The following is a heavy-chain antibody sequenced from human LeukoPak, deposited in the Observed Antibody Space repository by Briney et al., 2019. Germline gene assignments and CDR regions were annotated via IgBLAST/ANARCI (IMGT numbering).Heavy chain of an antibody. V-gene: IGHV3-30*18. Sequence: PGRSLRLSCAASGFTFSSYGMHWVRQAPGKGLEWVAVIALDGTNKYYADSVKGRFTISRDNSKNTLYLQMNSLGAEDTAVYYCAKGTGGDYVPWVDYWGQGTLVTVSS. CDR2: IALDGTNK. CDR1: GFTFSSYG. D-gene: IGHD4-17*01. J-gene: IGHJ4*02. CDR3: AKGTGGDYVPWVDY.